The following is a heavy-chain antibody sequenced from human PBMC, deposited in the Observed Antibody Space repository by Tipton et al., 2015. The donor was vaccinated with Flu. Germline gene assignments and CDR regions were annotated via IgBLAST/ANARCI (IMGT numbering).Heavy chain of an antibody. CDR3: ARDRYDILTGSFSSFDP. V-gene: IGHV4-39*07. J-gene: IGHJ5*02. Sequence: TLSLTCTVSGDSITSSSFYWGWIRQPPGKGLEWIGSVSHSGSTSYNPSIKSRIVMSIDTSKSQFSLTLRSVTAADTAVYYCARDRYDILTGSFSSFDPWGQGTLVTVSS. D-gene: IGHD3-9*01. CDR1: GDSITSSSFY. CDR2: VSHSGST.